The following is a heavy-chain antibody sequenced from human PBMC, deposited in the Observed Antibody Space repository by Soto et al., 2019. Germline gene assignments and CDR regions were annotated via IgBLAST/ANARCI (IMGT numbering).Heavy chain of an antibody. J-gene: IGHJ4*02. Sequence: SETLSLTCTVSGGSISSGGYYWSWIRQHPGKGLEWIGYIYYSGSTYYNPSLKSRVTISVDTSKNQFSLKLSSVTAADTAVYYCAREGDYTSTVDYWGQGTLVTVSS. D-gene: IGHD4-17*01. V-gene: IGHV4-31*03. CDR1: GGSISSGGYY. CDR3: AREGDYTSTVDY. CDR2: IYYSGST.